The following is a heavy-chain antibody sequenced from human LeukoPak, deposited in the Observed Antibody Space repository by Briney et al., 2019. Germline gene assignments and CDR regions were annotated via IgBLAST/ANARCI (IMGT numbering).Heavy chain of an antibody. Sequence: GESLKISCKASGYSFASYWSAWVRQMPGKGLEWLGIIYPGESDTRYSPSFQGQVTISADKSISTAYLQWSSLKASDTAMYYCARLQDTAMVNFDYWGQGTLVTVSS. CDR2: IYPGESDT. V-gene: IGHV5-51*03. CDR3: ARLQDTAMVNFDY. CDR1: GYSFASYW. D-gene: IGHD5-18*01. J-gene: IGHJ4*02.